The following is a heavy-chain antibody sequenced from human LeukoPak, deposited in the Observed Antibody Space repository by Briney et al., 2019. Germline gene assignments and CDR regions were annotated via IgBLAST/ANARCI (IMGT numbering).Heavy chain of an antibody. D-gene: IGHD5-18*01. Sequence: SETLSLTCTVSGGSISSSSYYWGWIRQPPGKGLEWIGSIYYSGSTYYNPSLQSRATISVDTSKNQFSLKLSSVTAADTAVYYCATSRGYSYGYRALELPPSPIDWGQGTLVTVSS. V-gene: IGHV4-39*01. CDR1: GGSISSSSYY. CDR2: IYYSGST. J-gene: IGHJ4*02. CDR3: ATSRGYSYGYRALELPPSPID.